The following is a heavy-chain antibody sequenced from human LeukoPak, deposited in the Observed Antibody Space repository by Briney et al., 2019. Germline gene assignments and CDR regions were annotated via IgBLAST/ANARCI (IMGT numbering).Heavy chain of an antibody. J-gene: IGHJ4*02. Sequence: SETLSLTCAVSGGSFSAYYWSWIRQSAGKGLEWIGEINHTGGTNYDPSLKSRVTISVGTPKNQFSLWLSSVTAADTAVYYCARGGSRWYIDYWGQGNLVIVSS. CDR1: GGSFSAYY. CDR3: ARGGSRWYIDY. CDR2: INHTGGT. D-gene: IGHD6-13*01. V-gene: IGHV4-34*01.